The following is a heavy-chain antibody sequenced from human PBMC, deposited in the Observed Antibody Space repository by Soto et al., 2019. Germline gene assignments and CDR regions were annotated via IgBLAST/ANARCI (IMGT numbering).Heavy chain of an antibody. CDR1: GYIFASYA. CDR3: GGVQSHCSGNRCLDF. CDR2: ISGYSGDT. D-gene: IGHD2-2*01. J-gene: IGHJ4*02. Sequence: QVQLVQSGAEVKEPGASVKVSCKVSGYIFASYAVSWVRQAPGQGLEWVGWISGYSGDTNYAQKFQGRVTMTTDPSTGTGYMEVRSLRSYDTAVDYCGGVQSHCSGNRCLDFWGQGTLVTVPS. V-gene: IGHV1-18*01.